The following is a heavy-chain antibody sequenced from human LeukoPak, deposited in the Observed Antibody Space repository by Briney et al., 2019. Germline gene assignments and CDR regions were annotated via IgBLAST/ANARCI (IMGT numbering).Heavy chain of an antibody. V-gene: IGHV3-30*01. CDR2: ISYDGSNK. CDR3: ARSAYYYDSSGSLVDY. J-gene: IGHJ4*02. Sequence: GGSLRLSCAASGFTFSSYAMHWVRQAPGKGLEWVAVISYDGSNKYYADSVKGRFTISRDSSKNTLYLQMNSLRAEDTAVYYCARSAYYYDSSGSLVDYWGQGTLVTVSS. D-gene: IGHD3-22*01. CDR1: GFTFSSYA.